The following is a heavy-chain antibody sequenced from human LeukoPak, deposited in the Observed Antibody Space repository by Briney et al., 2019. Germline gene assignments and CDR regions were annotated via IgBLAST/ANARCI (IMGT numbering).Heavy chain of an antibody. CDR2: INPNSGGT. CDR1: GYTFTGYY. Sequence: ASVKVSCKASGYTFTGYYMHWVRQAPGQGLEWMGWINPNSGGTNYAQKFQGRVTMTRDTSISTAYMELSRLRSDDTAVYYCVRDLQQWLANTDYWGQGTLVTVSS. D-gene: IGHD6-19*01. V-gene: IGHV1-2*02. J-gene: IGHJ4*02. CDR3: VRDLQQWLANTDY.